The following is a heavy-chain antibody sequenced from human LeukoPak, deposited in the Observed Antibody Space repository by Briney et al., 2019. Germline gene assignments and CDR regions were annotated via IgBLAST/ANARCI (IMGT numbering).Heavy chain of an antibody. Sequence: GGSLRLSCAASGFTFSSYSMNWVRQAPGKGLEWVSSISSSSSYIHYADSVKGRFTISRDNAKNSLYLQMNSLRAEDTAVYYCAREGGELWFKDWGQGTLVTVSS. D-gene: IGHD3-10*01. CDR1: GFTFSSYS. CDR2: ISSSSSYI. J-gene: IGHJ4*02. V-gene: IGHV3-21*01. CDR3: AREGGELWFKD.